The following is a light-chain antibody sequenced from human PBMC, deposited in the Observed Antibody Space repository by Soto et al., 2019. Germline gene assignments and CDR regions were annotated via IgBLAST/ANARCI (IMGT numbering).Light chain of an antibody. CDR3: HPRQSWPRT. CDR1: QAVNTR. Sequence: EIVLTQSPATLSSFPGDRVTLSCRASQAVNTRLAWYQHKPGQAPRLLIYLASNRAAGVPARFSGSGSGTDFTLTISDVEPEDFAVYYCHPRQSWPRTFGQGTKVDMK. J-gene: IGKJ1*01. CDR2: LAS. V-gene: IGKV3-11*01.